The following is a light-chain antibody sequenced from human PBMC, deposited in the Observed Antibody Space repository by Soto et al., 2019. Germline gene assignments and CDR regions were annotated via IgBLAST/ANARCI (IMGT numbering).Light chain of an antibody. J-gene: IGLJ2*01. CDR2: DNN. Sequence: QSVLTQPPSVSAAPGQKVTISCSGRSSNIGNNGVSWYQQLPGTAPKLLIHDNNKRPSGIPDRFSGSRSGTSATLGITGLQTGDEADYYCGTWDSAQRIVVFGGVTKLTVL. CDR3: GTWDSAQRIVV. CDR1: SSNIGNNG. V-gene: IGLV1-51*01.